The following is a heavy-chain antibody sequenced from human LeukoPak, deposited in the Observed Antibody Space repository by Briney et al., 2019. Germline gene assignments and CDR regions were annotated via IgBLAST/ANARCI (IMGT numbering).Heavy chain of an antibody. CDR1: GGSNSSYY. D-gene: IGHD2-2*01. V-gene: IGHV4-59*01. J-gene: IGHJ4*02. Sequence: SETLSLTCTVSGGSNSSYYWSWIRQPPGKGLEWIGYIYYSGSTNYNPSLKSRVTISVDTSKNQFSLKLSSVTAADTAVYYCARGLIVVPFDYWGQGTLVTVSS. CDR2: IYYSGST. CDR3: ARGLIVVPFDY.